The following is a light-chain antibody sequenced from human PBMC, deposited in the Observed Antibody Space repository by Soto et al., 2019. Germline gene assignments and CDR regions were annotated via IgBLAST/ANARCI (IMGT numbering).Light chain of an antibody. Sequence: EIVLTQSPATLSLSPGERATLSCRASQSVSSYLAWYQQKPGQAPRLLIYDASNWATGIPARFSGSGSGTDFTLTISSLEPEDFAVYYCQQRRRTFGQGTKVEIK. V-gene: IGKV3-11*01. CDR3: QQRRRT. CDR2: DAS. J-gene: IGKJ1*01. CDR1: QSVSSY.